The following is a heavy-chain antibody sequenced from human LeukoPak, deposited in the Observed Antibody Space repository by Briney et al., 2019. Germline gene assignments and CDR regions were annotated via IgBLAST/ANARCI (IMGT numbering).Heavy chain of an antibody. D-gene: IGHD4-17*01. CDR1: GSRFTSYW. CDR3: ARLYGDYVMGGYGMDV. J-gene: IGHJ6*01. Sequence: GESLKISSKGPGSRFTSYWIGWVRQMPGKGLEWMGIIYPGDSDTRYSPSFQGQVTISADKSISPAYLQWSSLKASGTAMYYCARLYGDYVMGGYGMDVWGQGTTVTVSS. CDR2: IYPGDSDT. V-gene: IGHV5-51*01.